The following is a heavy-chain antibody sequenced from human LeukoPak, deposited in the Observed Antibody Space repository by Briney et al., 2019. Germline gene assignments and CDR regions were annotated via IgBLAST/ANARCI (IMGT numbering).Heavy chain of an antibody. CDR1: GGSVSGYY. CDR2: VYYSGST. D-gene: IGHD2-15*01. CDR3: ARIHRYCSGGACYVLDN. J-gene: IGHJ4*02. Sequence: SETLSLTCVVSGGSVSGYYWGWIRQPPGRGLEWIGYVYYSGSTNYNPSFKSRITISVDTSRNQFSLQLSSVTAADTAVYYCARIHRYCSGGACYVLDNWGQETLVAVSS. V-gene: IGHV4-59*02.